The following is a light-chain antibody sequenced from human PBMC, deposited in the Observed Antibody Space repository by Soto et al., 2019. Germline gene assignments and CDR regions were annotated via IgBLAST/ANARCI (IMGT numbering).Light chain of an antibody. Sequence: DIQLTQSPSFLSASVGDTVTITCRASQGMSTYLAWYQQKPGKVPKLLIRSASTLQSGVPPRFSGGGSGTEFTLTISTLQADDSGIYYCHQLNGYQLAFGGGTNVEIK. CDR1: QGMSTY. J-gene: IGKJ4*01. V-gene: IGKV1-9*01. CDR2: SAS. CDR3: HQLNGYQLA.